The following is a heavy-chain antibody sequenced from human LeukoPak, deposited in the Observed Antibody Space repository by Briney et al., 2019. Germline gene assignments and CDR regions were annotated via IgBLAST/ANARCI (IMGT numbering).Heavy chain of an antibody. CDR1: GFSISGYW. Sequence: GGSLRLSCAASGFSISGYWMHWVRQVPGKGLVWVSRISPDGSTTGYAHSVKGRFTASRDNARNTLYLQINSLRAEDSAVYYCTRDRTTITLFELWGQGTLVTVSS. V-gene: IGHV3-74*01. D-gene: IGHD4-11*01. J-gene: IGHJ4*02. CDR2: ISPDGSTT. CDR3: TRDRTTITLFEL.